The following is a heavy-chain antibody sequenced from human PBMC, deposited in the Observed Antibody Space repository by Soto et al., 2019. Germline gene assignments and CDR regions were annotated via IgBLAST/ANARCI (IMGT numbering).Heavy chain of an antibody. CDR2: IYYSGST. V-gene: IGHV4-59*01. D-gene: IGHD2-2*01. CDR1: GGSISSYY. Sequence: SETLSLTCTVSGGSISSYYWSWIRQPPGKGLEWIGYIYYSGSTNYNPSSKSRVTISVDTSKNQFSLKLSSVTAADTAVYYCARGKEDYCSSTSCYDTRNYYYYMDVWGKGTTVTVSS. J-gene: IGHJ6*03. CDR3: ARGKEDYCSSTSCYDTRNYYYYMDV.